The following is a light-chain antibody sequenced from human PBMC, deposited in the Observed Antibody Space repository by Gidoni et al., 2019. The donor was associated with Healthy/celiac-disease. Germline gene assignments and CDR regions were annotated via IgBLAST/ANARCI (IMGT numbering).Light chain of an antibody. CDR3: SSYTSSSPLG. J-gene: IGLJ1*01. CDR1: SSDVGGYNY. Sequence: SALTQPASVSGSPGQSINISCTGTSSDVGGYNYVSWYQQHPGKAPKLMIYDVSNRPSGVSNRFSGSKSGNTASLTISGLQAEDEADYYCSSYTSSSPLGFGTGTKVTVL. CDR2: DVS. V-gene: IGLV2-14*03.